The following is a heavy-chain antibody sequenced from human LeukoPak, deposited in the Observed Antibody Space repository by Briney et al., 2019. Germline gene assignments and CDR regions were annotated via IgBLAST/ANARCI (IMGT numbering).Heavy chain of an antibody. V-gene: IGHV4-59*08. J-gene: IGHJ6*02. Sequence: SETLSLTCTVSGGSISSYYWSWLRQPPGKGLEWIGYIYYSGSTNYNPSLKSRVTISVDTSKNQFSLKLSSVTAADTAVYYCARHSSRFYYYYGMDVWGQGTTVTVSS. CDR1: GGSISSYY. CDR3: ARHSSRFYYYYGMDV. CDR2: IYYSGST. D-gene: IGHD2-15*01.